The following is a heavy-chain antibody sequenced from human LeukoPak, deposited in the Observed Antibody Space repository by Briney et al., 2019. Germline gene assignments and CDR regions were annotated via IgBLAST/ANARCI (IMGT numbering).Heavy chain of an antibody. CDR1: GXSISSSSYY. D-gene: IGHD3-3*01. V-gene: IGHV4-39*01. CDR2: TYSSGST. J-gene: IGHJ4*02. CDR3: ATNEWSGYYFEY. Sequence: SETLSLTCTVSGXSISSSSYYWGWIRQPPGKGLEWIGSTYSSGSTYYNPSLKSRVTISVDTPKNQFSLKLSSVTAADTAVYYCATNEWSGYYFEYWGQGTLVPVSS.